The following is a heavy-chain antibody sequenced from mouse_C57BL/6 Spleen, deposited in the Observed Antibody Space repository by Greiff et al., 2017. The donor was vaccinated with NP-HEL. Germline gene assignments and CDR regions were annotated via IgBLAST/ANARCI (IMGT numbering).Heavy chain of an antibody. Sequence: DVKLQESGPGMVKPSQSLSLTCTVTGYSITSGYDWHWIRHFPGNKLEWMSYISYSGSTNYNPSLKSRISITHDTSKNHFFLKLNSVTTEDTATYYCARGLLRRAMDYWGQGTSVTVSS. CDR3: ARGLLRRAMDY. V-gene: IGHV3-1*01. CDR2: ISYSGST. CDR1: GYSITSGYD. D-gene: IGHD1-1*01. J-gene: IGHJ4*01.